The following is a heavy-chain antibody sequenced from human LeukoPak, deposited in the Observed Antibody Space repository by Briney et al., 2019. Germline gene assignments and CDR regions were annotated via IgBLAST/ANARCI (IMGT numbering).Heavy chain of an antibody. D-gene: IGHD1-26*01. J-gene: IGHJ4*02. CDR2: INPNSGGT. Sequence: ASVKVSCTASGYTFTGYYMHWVRQAPGQGLEWMGRINPNSGGTNYAQKFQGRVTMTRDTSISTAYMELSRLRSDDTAVYYCARDSVGATTFDYWGQGTLVTVSS. CDR1: GYTFTGYY. V-gene: IGHV1-2*06. CDR3: ARDSVGATTFDY.